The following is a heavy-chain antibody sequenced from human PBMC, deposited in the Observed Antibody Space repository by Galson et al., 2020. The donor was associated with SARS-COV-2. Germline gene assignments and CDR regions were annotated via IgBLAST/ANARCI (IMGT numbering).Heavy chain of an antibody. Sequence: ASVKVSCKVSGYTLTDLSMHWVRQAPGKGLEWMGGFDIEDGESVYAQKFQGRVTMTEDTSTDTAYMELSSLRSEDTAVYYCASHSKWELLREREYYFDYWGQGTLVTVSS. CDR3: ASHSKWELLREREYYFDY. CDR2: FDIEDGES. CDR1: GYTLTDLS. V-gene: IGHV1-24*01. J-gene: IGHJ4*02. D-gene: IGHD1-26*01.